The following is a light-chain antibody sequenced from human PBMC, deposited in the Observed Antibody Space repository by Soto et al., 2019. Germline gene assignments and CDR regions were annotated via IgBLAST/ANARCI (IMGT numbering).Light chain of an antibody. CDR2: GAS. CDR3: KQYASSPPWT. CDR1: QSVSSNF. Sequence: IVLTQSPGTLSLSPGERATLSCRASQSVSSNFLAWYQHKPGQAPRLLIYGASSRATGIPDRFSGSGSGTDFTLTISRLEPEDFTVYYCKQYASSPPWTFGRGTKVEIK. V-gene: IGKV3-20*01. J-gene: IGKJ1*01.